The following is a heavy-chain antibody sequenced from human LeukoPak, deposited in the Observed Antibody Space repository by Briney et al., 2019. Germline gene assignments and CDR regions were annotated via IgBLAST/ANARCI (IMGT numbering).Heavy chain of an antibody. CDR2: ISLSGGST. CDR1: GFTFGSYA. D-gene: IGHD3-9*01. J-gene: IGHJ4*02. Sequence: GGSLRLSCAASGFTFGSYAMSWVRQAPGKGLECVSVISLSGGSTYYADSVKGRFTISRDNSKNTLYLQMNSLRAEDTAVYYCAKDMTGYPSYWGQGTLVTVSS. CDR3: AKDMTGYPSY. V-gene: IGHV3-23*01.